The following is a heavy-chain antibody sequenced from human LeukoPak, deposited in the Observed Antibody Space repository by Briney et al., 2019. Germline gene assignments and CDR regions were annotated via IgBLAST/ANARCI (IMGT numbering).Heavy chain of an antibody. J-gene: IGHJ4*02. CDR3: ARVNYGDYAGPYSFDY. Sequence: SETLSLTCAVYGGSFSGYYWSWIRQPPVKELEWIGEINHSGSTNYNPSLKSRVTISVDTSKNQFSLKLSSVTAADTAVYYCARVNYGDYAGPYSFDYWGQGTLVTVSS. D-gene: IGHD4-17*01. CDR1: GGSFSGYY. V-gene: IGHV4-34*01. CDR2: INHSGST.